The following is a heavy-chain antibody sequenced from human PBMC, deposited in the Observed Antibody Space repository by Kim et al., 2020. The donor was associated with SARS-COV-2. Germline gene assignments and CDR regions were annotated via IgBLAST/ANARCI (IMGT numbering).Heavy chain of an antibody. CDR3: ARSYPPNTAMVFYAFDI. CDR2: INHSGST. Sequence: SETLSLTCAVYGGSFSGYYWSWIRQPPGKGLEWIGEINHSGSTNYNPSLKSRVTISVDTSKNQFSLKLSSVTAADTAVYYCARSYPPNTAMVFYAFDIWGQGTMVTVSS. CDR1: GGSFSGYY. V-gene: IGHV4-34*01. D-gene: IGHD5-18*01. J-gene: IGHJ3*02.